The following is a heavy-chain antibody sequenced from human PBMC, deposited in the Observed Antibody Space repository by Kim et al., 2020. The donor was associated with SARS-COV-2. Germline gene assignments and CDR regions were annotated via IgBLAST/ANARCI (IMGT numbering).Heavy chain of an antibody. J-gene: IGHJ6*02. V-gene: IGHV3-30*18. CDR2: ISYDGSNK. D-gene: IGHD6-19*01. CDR1: GFTFSSYG. CDR3: AKDGGVIGVAGTTYYYYGMDV. Sequence: GGYLRLSCAASGFTFSSYGMHWVRQAPGKGLEWVAVISYDGSNKYYADSVKGRFTISRDNSKNTLYLQMNSLRAEDTAVYYCAKDGGVIGVAGTTYYYYGMDVWGQGTTVTVSS.